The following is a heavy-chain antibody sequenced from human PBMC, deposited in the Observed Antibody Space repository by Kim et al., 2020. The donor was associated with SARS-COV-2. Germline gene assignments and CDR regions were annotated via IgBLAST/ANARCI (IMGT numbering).Heavy chain of an antibody. V-gene: IGHV3-11*01. CDR1: GFTFSDFY. D-gene: IGHD3-22*01. Sequence: GGSLRLSCAASGFTFSDFYMNWIRQAPGKGLEWISFISTGGTDTFYSDSVRGRFTVSRDNTNNTLYLQMNSLRAEDTARYYCATDLLPRSGYAPFNVWGQGTVVIVSS. J-gene: IGHJ3*01. CDR2: ISTGGTDT. CDR3: ATDLLPRSGYAPFNV.